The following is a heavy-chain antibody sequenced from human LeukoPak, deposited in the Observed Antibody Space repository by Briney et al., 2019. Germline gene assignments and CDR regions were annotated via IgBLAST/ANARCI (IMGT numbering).Heavy chain of an antibody. V-gene: IGHV3-7*04. J-gene: IGHJ4*02. CDR3: ARDLDY. CDR1: GFSFSTYW. Sequence: GGSLRLSCAASGFSFSTYWMSWVRQAPGKGLEWVANIKEDGRQKFYVDSVKGRFTISRDNAKNSLYPQMDSLRVEDTAVYYCARDLDYWGQGTPVTVSS. CDR2: IKEDGRQK.